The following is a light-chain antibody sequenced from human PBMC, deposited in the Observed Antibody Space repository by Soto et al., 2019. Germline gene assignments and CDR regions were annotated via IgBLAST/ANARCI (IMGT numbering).Light chain of an antibody. J-gene: IGLJ1*01. CDR2: DVS. CDR1: SSDVGGYNY. Sequence: QSALTQPASVSGSPGQSITISCTGTSSDVGGYNYVSWYQQHPDKVPKLMIYDVSNRPSGVSIRFSGSKSGNTASLTISGLQAEDEADYYCSSYTSSSTLYVFGTGTKVTVL. CDR3: SSYTSSSTLYV. V-gene: IGLV2-14*01.